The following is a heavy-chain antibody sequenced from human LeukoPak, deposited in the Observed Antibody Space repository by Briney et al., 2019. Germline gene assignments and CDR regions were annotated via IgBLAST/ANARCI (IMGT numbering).Heavy chain of an antibody. V-gene: IGHV4-34*01. CDR1: GGSFSGYY. CDR2: INHSGST. D-gene: IGHD3-3*01. Sequence: SETLSLTCAVYGGSFSGYYWSWIRQPPGKGLEWIGEINHSGSTNYNPSLKSRVTISVDTSKNQFSLKLSSVTAADTAVYYCARGVRDDFWSGNDDYYYYMDVWGKGTTVTVSS. J-gene: IGHJ6*03. CDR3: ARGVRDDFWSGNDDYYYYMDV.